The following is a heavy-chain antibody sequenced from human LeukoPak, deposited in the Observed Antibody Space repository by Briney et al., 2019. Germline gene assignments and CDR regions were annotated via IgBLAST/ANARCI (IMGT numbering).Heavy chain of an antibody. CDR3: ARSTSSGWYSGY. D-gene: IGHD6-19*01. CDR1: GFTVSNKY. J-gene: IGHJ4*02. V-gene: IGHV3-53*01. Sequence: GGSLRLSCAASGFTVSNKYMTWVRQAPGKGLEWVSLIYSDGRTYYADSVKGRFTISRDNSKNTLYLQMNSLRAEDTAVYYCARSTSSGWYSGYWGQGTLVTVSS. CDR2: IYSDGRT.